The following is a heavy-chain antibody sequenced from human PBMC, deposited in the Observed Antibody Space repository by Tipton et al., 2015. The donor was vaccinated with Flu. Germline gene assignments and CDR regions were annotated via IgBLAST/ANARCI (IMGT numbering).Heavy chain of an antibody. CDR1: GGSISSYY. CDR2: IYYSGST. V-gene: IGHV4-59*01. Sequence: LRLSCTVSGGSISSYYWSWIRQPPGKGLEWIGYIYYSGSTNYNPSLKSRVTISVDTSKNQFSLKLSSVTAADTAVYYCARTVTRHWYFDLWGRGTLVTVSS. CDR3: ARTVTRHWYFDL. J-gene: IGHJ2*01. D-gene: IGHD4-17*01.